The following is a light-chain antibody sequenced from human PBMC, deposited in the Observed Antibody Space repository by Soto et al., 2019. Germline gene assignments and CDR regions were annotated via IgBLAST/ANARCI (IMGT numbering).Light chain of an antibody. Sequence: QSVLTQPASVSGSPGQSITISCTGTSSDVGGYNHVSWYQIHPGKAPKLIICEVTSRPSGVSYRFSGSKSGNSASLTISGLQAEDEADYYCSSYAGSSSYVFGGGTKVTVL. CDR1: SSDVGGYNH. CDR3: SSYAGSSSYV. V-gene: IGLV2-14*01. J-gene: IGLJ1*01. CDR2: EVT.